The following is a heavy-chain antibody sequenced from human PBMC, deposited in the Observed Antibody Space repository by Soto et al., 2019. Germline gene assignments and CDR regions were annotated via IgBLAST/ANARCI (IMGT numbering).Heavy chain of an antibody. CDR2: ILPILGAA. CDR1: GGTFSSYS. Sequence: QVHLVQSGAEVKKPGSSVYVSCKASGGTFSSYSINWVRQAPGQGLEWMGRILPILGAANYAQKFQGRVTITAATSTNTAYLELSSLRSEDTDVYFCARGADAARPPYYYYMDVWGKGTTVTVS. J-gene: IGHJ6*03. V-gene: IGHV1-69*08. D-gene: IGHD6-6*01. CDR3: ARGADAARPPYYYYMDV.